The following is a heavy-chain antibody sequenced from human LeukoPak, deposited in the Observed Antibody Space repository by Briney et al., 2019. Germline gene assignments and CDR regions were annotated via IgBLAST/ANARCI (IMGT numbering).Heavy chain of an antibody. Sequence: GGSLRLSCAASGFTVSANYMNWVRQAPGKRLEWVSVIYSGGNTYYADSVKGRFTISRDNSKNTLYLQMNSLRAEDTAVYYCARAPTEGGGTPYGMDVWGQGTTVTVSS. CDR3: ARAPTEGGGTPYGMDV. CDR2: IYSGGNT. D-gene: IGHD2-15*01. J-gene: IGHJ6*02. V-gene: IGHV3-53*01. CDR1: GFTVSANY.